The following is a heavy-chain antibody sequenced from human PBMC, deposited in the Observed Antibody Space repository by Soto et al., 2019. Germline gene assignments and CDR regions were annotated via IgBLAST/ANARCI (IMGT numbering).Heavy chain of an antibody. Sequence: PSETLSLTCTVSGGSISSYYWSWIRQPPGKGLEWIGYIFYGGSTNYNPSLKSRVTISVDTSKNQFSLKLSSVTAADTAVYYCARSDSSGYYPHYHYYVMDVWGQGTTVTVSS. J-gene: IGHJ6*02. V-gene: IGHV4-59*01. D-gene: IGHD3-22*01. CDR2: IFYGGST. CDR1: GGSISSYY. CDR3: ARSDSSGYYPHYHYYVMDV.